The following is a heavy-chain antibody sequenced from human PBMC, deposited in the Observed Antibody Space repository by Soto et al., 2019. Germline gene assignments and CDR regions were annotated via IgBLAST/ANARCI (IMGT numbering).Heavy chain of an antibody. D-gene: IGHD3-10*01. CDR2: ITSKAYGGTT. J-gene: IGHJ4*02. Sequence: EVQLVESGGGLAQPGRSLRLSCTSSGFTFDHYAMTWFRQAPGKGLEWVGFITSKAYGGTTDYAASVKGRFTISRDDSKSIAYLQMDSLKTEDTAVYYCTRVPPNNYGSGTYPFDYWGQGALVTVSS. CDR3: TRVPPNNYGSGTYPFDY. CDR1: GFTFDHYA. V-gene: IGHV3-49*03.